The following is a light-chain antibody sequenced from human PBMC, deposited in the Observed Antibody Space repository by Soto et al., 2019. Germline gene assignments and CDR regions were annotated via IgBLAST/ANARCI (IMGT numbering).Light chain of an antibody. CDR2: DVS. V-gene: IGLV2-14*01. CDR1: SSDVGGYNY. CDR3: SSYTSSSTLV. J-gene: IGLJ2*01. Sequence: QSALTQPPSVSGSPGQSITISCTGTSSDVGGYNYVSWYQQHPGKAPKLMIYDVSNRPSGVSNRFSGSRSGNSASLTISGLQAEDVADYYCSSYTSSSTLVFGGGTKLTVL.